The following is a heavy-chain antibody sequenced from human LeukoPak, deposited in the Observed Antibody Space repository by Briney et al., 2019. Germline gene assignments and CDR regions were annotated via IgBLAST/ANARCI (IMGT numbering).Heavy chain of an antibody. J-gene: IGHJ5*02. CDR3: ARGDPYSSSLFDP. V-gene: IGHV1-69*05. CDR2: IIPIFGTA. D-gene: IGHD6-13*01. CDR1: GYTFTSYY. Sequence: ASVKVSCKASGYTFTSYYMHWVRQAPGQGLEWMGGIIPIFGTANYAQKFQGRVTITTDESTSTAYMELSSLRSEDTAVYYCARGDPYSSSLFDPWGQGTLVTVSS.